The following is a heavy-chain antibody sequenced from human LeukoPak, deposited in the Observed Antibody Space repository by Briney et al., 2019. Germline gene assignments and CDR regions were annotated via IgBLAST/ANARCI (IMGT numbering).Heavy chain of an antibody. CDR1: GGTFSSYA. V-gene: IGHV1-69*04. J-gene: IGHJ4*02. CDR3: ARFSGSSNFDY. D-gene: IGHD1-26*01. CDR2: IIPILGIA. Sequence: GASVKVSCKASGGTFSSYAISWVRQAPGQGLEWMGRIIPILGIANYAQKFQGRVTITADKSTSTAYMELSSLRSEDTAVYYCARFSGSSNFDYWGQGTLVTVPS.